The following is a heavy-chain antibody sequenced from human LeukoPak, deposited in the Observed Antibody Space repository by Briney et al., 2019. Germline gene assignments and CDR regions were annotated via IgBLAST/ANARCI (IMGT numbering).Heavy chain of an antibody. CDR3: ARVYGKPEYYFDY. Sequence: PGGSLRLSCAASGFTFSSYAMHWVRQAPGKGLEWVAVISYDGSNKYYADSVKGRFTISRDNSKNTLYLQMNSLSAEDTAVYYCARVYGKPEYYFDYWGQGTLVTVSS. CDR1: GFTFSSYA. V-gene: IGHV3-30*04. D-gene: IGHD4-17*01. J-gene: IGHJ4*02. CDR2: ISYDGSNK.